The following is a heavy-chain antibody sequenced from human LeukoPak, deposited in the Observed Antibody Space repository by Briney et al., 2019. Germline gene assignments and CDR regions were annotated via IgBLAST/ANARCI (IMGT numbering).Heavy chain of an antibody. CDR3: ARRHFGSALRDY. J-gene: IGHJ4*02. D-gene: IGHD3-10*01. V-gene: IGHV4-39*01. CDR1: GGSISSGSYY. Sequence: SETLSLTCTVSGGSISSGSYYWGWIRQPPGKGLEWIGNIYYSGSTSYNPSLKSRFTISVDTSKNQCSLKLSSVTAADTAVYYCARRHFGSALRDYWGQGTLVTVSS. CDR2: IYYSGST.